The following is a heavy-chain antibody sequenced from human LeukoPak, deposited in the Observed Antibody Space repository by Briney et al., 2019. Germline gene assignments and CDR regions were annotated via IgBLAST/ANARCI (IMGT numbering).Heavy chain of an antibody. D-gene: IGHD2-21*02. CDR2: IASDGSHT. Sequence: GRSLRLSCAASGYTFSNYFMHWVRQAPGKGLEWVADIASDGSHTFYVESVKGRFTISRDNSKNTLYLQMNSLGPEDMAVYFCARERQDTVIHSGAFDIWGQGTMVTVSS. CDR1: GYTFSNYF. CDR3: ARERQDTVIHSGAFDI. V-gene: IGHV3-30-3*01. J-gene: IGHJ3*02.